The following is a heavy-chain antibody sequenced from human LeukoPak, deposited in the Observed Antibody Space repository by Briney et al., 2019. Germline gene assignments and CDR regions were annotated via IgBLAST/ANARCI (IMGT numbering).Heavy chain of an antibody. CDR3: AREISGYYRDWYFDL. J-gene: IGHJ2*01. CDR1: GYTFTCYY. CDR2: VNPNSGGT. V-gene: IGHV1-2*06. D-gene: IGHD3-22*01. Sequence: ASVKVSCKASGYTFTCYYMHWVRQAPGQGREWMGRVNPNSGGTNYAQKFQGRVTMTRDTSISTAYMELSRLRSDDTAVYYCAREISGYYRDWYFDLWGRGTLVTVSS.